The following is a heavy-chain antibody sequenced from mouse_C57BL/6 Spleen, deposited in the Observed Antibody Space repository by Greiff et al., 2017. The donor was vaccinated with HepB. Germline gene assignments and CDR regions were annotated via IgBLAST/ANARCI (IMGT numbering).Heavy chain of an antibody. Sequence: EVKLVESGGGLVKPGGSLKLSCAASGFTFSSYAMSWVRQTPEKRLEWVATISDGGSYTYYPDNVKGRFTISRDNAKNNLYLQMSHLKSEDTAMYYCARDRAPPGNYGGNAMDYWGQGTSVTVSS. D-gene: IGHD2-1*01. CDR3: ARDRAPPGNYGGNAMDY. CDR2: ISDGGSYT. CDR1: GFTFSSYA. V-gene: IGHV5-4*01. J-gene: IGHJ4*01.